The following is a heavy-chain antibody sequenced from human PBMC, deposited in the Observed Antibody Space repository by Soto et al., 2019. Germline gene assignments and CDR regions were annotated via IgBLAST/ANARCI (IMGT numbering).Heavy chain of an antibody. CDR2: VSGGGSDT. CDR3: AKQLGYCSTGRCYFDY. Sequence: PGGSLRLSCGASGFTFGGYAVSWVRQAPGKGLEWVAAVSGGGSDTYYADSVKGRFTISRDNSQNTVNLQMKSLRVEDTAIYYCAKQLGYCSTGRCYFDYWGQGTQVTVSS. CDR1: GFTFGGYA. D-gene: IGHD2-2*01. J-gene: IGHJ4*02. V-gene: IGHV3-23*01.